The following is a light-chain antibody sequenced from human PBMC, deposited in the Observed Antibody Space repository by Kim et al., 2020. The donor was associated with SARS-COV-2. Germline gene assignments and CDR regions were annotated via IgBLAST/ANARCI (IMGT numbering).Light chain of an antibody. Sequence: SSELTQDPAVSVALGQTVRITCQGDSLRSYDANWYQQKPGRAPVLVIYVKNYRPSGIPDRFSGSSSGNTASLTITGAQAEDEADYYCNSRDASGKQWVFGGGTQLTVL. J-gene: IGLJ3*02. V-gene: IGLV3-19*01. CDR2: VKN. CDR3: NSRDASGKQWV. CDR1: SLRSYD.